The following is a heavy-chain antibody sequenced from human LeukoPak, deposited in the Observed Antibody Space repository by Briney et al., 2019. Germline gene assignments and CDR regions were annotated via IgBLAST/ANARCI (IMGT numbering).Heavy chain of an antibody. CDR1: GYTLTSYG. CDR3: ARDDDFWSGYPRYYYYGMDV. CDR2: ISAYNGNT. Sequence: GASVKVSCKASGYTLTSYGISWVRQAPGQGLEWMGWISAYNGNTNYAQKLQGRVTMTTDTSTSTAYMELRSLRSDDTAVYYCARDDDFWSGYPRYYYYGMDVWGQGTTVTVSS. D-gene: IGHD3-3*01. V-gene: IGHV1-18*01. J-gene: IGHJ6*02.